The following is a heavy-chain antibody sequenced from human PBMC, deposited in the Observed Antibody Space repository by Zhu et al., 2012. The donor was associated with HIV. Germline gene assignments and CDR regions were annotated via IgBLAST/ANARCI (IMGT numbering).Heavy chain of an antibody. CDR1: GYSISSGYY. D-gene: IGHD3-10*01. CDR3: ARQAPRLLSPPGRSGGSGSLLWAFDI. J-gene: IGHJ3*02. V-gene: IGHV4-38-2*01. CDR2: IYHSGST. Sequence: QVQLQESGPGLVKPSETLSLTCAVSGYSISSGYYWGWIRQPPGKGLEWIGSIYHSGSTYYNPSLKSRVTISVDTSKNQFSLKLSSVTAADTAVYYCARQAPRLLSPPGRSGGSGSLLWAFDIWGQGTMVTVSS.